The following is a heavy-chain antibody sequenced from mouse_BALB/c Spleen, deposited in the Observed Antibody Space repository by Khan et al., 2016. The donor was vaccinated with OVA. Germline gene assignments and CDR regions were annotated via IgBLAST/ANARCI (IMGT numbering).Heavy chain of an antibody. CDR1: GYTFTTYW. J-gene: IGHJ2*01. Sequence: VQLVESGAELAKPGASVKMSCKASGYTFTTYWMHWVKQRPGQGLEWIGYINPTSDYTDYNEKFKDKATLSADKSSSPAYMQLSSLTSEDSAVYYCARDRIDYWGQGTTLTVSS. CDR3: ARDRIDY. CDR2: INPTSDYT. V-gene: IGHV1-7*01.